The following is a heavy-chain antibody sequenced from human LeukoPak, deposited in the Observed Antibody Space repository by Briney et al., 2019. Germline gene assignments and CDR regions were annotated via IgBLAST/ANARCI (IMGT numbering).Heavy chain of an antibody. V-gene: IGHV4-59*11. J-gene: IGHJ6*03. CDR1: GASISSHY. CDR2: IYYSGST. Sequence: PSETLSLTCTVSGASISSHYWNWIRQPPGKGLEWIGYIYYSGSTNYNPSLKSRVTISVDTSKNQFSLKLSSVTAADTAVYHCARSRSIYYHYMDVWGKGTTVTVSS. D-gene: IGHD2-2*01. CDR3: ARSRSIYYHYMDV.